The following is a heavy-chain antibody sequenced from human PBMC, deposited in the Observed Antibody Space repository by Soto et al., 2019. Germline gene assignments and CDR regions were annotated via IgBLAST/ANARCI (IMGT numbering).Heavy chain of an antibody. Sequence: GASVKVSCKASGYSFSTYAMHWVRQAPGQGLEWLGWINAGNDDTIYSQRFQGRITITRDTSASTTCMELSSLRSEDTAVYYCARESGPPCTIPDCYRWFDPWGQGTLVTVSS. V-gene: IGHV1-3*01. CDR1: GYSFSTYA. J-gene: IGHJ5*02. CDR2: INAGNDDT. D-gene: IGHD2-21*02. CDR3: ARESGPPCTIPDCYRWFDP.